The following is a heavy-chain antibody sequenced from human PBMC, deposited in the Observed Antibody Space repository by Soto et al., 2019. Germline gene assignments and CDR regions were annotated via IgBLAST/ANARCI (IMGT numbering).Heavy chain of an antibody. CDR1: GFSLTTSGVG. J-gene: IGHJ5*02. CDR2: IYWNDDK. Sequence: SGPTLVHPTHPLSLTCTFSGFSLTTSGVGVGWIRQPPGKALEWLALIYWNDDKRYSPSLRGRLTITKDTSKNQVVLAMNNMDPVDTATYYCAPHTITPETNWFETWGLGHLVSVSS. D-gene: IGHD2-2*01. CDR3: APHTITPETNWFET. V-gene: IGHV2-5*01.